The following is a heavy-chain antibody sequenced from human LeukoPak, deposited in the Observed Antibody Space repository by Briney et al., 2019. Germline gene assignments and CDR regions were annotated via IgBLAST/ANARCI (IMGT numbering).Heavy chain of an antibody. D-gene: IGHD6-13*01. J-gene: IGHJ3*02. V-gene: IGHV1-2*02. CDR3: ARDRGSSWYDTFAFDI. CDR2: INPNSGDT. Sequence: GASVKVSCKASGYIFTGYYMHWVRQAPGQGLEWMGWINPNSGDTNYAQKLQGRVTMTTDTSTSTAYMELRSLRSDDTAVYYCARDRGSSWYDTFAFDIWGQGTMVTVSS. CDR1: GYIFTGYY.